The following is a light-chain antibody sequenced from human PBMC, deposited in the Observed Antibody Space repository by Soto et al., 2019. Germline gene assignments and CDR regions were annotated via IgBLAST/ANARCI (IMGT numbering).Light chain of an antibody. J-gene: IGLJ1*01. V-gene: IGLV1-40*01. CDR3: QSYDSSLSGSYV. CDR2: DNT. Sequence: QSVLTQPPSVSGAPGQRITISRTRSSSNIGAGYDVHWYQQLPGTAPKLLIYDNTNRPSGVPDRFSGSKSGTSASLAITGLQAEDEADYYCQSYDSSLSGSYVFGTGTKVTVL. CDR1: SSNIGAGYD.